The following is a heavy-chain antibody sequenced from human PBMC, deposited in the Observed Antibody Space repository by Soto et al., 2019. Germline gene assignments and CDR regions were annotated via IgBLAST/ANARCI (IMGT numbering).Heavy chain of an antibody. CDR3: ARLAAGTGLGWFDP. D-gene: IGHD6-13*01. Sequence: SETLSLTCTVSGGSISSGDYYWSGIRQPPGKGLEWIGYIYYSGSTYYNPCLKSRVTISVDTSKNQFSLKLSSVTAADTAVYYCARLAAGTGLGWFDPWGQGTLVTVSS. J-gene: IGHJ5*02. CDR2: IYYSGST. CDR1: GGSISSGDYY. V-gene: IGHV4-30-4*01.